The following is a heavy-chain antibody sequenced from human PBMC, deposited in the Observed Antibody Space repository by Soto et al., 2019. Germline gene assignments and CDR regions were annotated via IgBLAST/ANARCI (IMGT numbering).Heavy chain of an antibody. J-gene: IGHJ3*02. D-gene: IGHD3-22*01. V-gene: IGHV4-30-4*01. CDR1: GGSISSGDYY. CDR3: AIQHHYYDSSGYYSHAFDI. Sequence: QVQLQESGPGLVKTSQTLSLTCTVSGGSISSGDYYWSWIRQPPGKGLEWIGYIYYSGSTYYNPSLKSLVTISVDTSKNQFSLKLSSVTAADTAVYYCAIQHHYYDSSGYYSHAFDIWGQGTMVTVSS. CDR2: IYYSGST.